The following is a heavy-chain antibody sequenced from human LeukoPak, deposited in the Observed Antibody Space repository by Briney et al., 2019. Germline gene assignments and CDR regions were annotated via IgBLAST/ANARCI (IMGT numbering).Heavy chain of an antibody. D-gene: IGHD3-22*01. J-gene: IGHJ3*02. V-gene: IGHV5-51*01. Sequence: GESLKISCKGSGYNFANYWIGWVRQMPGKGLEWMGLIYPGDSDTKYSPSFQGQVTISADKSISTAYLQWSSLKASDTAMYYCARHGLYYDSSGYYLDIWGQGTMVTVSS. CDR1: GYNFANYW. CDR3: ARHGLYYDSSGYYLDI. CDR2: IYPGDSDT.